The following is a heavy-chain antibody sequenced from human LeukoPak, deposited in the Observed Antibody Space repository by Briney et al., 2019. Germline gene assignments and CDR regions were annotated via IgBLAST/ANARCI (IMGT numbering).Heavy chain of an antibody. CDR1: GYTFTSYG. J-gene: IGHJ5*02. V-gene: IGHV1-18*01. CDR2: ISAYNGNT. Sequence: ASVKVSCKASGYTFTSYGISWVRQAPGQGLEWMGWISAYNGNTNYAQKLQGRVTMTTDTSTSTAYIELRSLRSDDTAAYYCARDSSSAVAGTLWFDPWGQGTLVTVSS. D-gene: IGHD6-19*01. CDR3: ARDSSSAVAGTLWFDP.